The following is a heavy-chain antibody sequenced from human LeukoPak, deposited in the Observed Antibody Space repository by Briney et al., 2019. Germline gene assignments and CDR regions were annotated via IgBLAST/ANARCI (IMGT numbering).Heavy chain of an antibody. CDR3: ARDLGCSSTSCYISIADAFDI. D-gene: IGHD2-2*02. Sequence: EASVKVSCKASGGTFSSYAISWVRQAPGQGLEWEGGIIPIFGTANYAQKFQGRVTITADESTSTAYMELSSLRSEDTAVYYCARDLGCSSTSCYISIADAFDIWGQGTMVTVSS. J-gene: IGHJ3*02. CDR1: GGTFSSYA. V-gene: IGHV1-69*13. CDR2: IIPIFGTA.